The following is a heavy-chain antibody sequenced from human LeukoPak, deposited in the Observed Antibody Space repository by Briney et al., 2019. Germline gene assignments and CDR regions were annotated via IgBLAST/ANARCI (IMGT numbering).Heavy chain of an antibody. CDR3: ARGRRQWLLNNSFDP. CDR2: INHSGST. D-gene: IGHD6-19*01. CDR1: GGSFSGYY. Sequence: SETLSLTCAVYGGSFSGYYWSWIRQPPGKGLEWIGEINHSGSTNYNPSLKSRVTISVDTSKNQFSLKLSSVTAADTAVYYCARGRRQWLLNNSFDPWGQGTLVTVSS. J-gene: IGHJ5*02. V-gene: IGHV4-34*01.